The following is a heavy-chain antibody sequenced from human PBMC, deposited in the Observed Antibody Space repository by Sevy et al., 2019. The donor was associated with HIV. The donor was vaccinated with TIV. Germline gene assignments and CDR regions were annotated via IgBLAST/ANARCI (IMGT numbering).Heavy chain of an antibody. CDR1: GFTFSSYA. V-gene: IGHV3-30*18. Sequence: GGSLRLSCAASGFTFSSYAMHWVRQAPGKGLEWVAAIQYDGSSKYYADSVKGRLTISRDNSKNTLYLQMNSLRAEDTALYYCAKGQTDYYDTSGPVDYWGQGTLVTVSS. D-gene: IGHD3-22*01. CDR3: AKGQTDYYDTSGPVDY. J-gene: IGHJ4*02. CDR2: IQYDGSSK.